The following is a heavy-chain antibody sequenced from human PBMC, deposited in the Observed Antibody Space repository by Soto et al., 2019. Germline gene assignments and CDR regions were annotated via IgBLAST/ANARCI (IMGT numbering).Heavy chain of an antibody. Sequence: GGSLRLSCAASGFTFSDYYMSWIRQAPGKRLEKVSYISSSGSTIYYADSVKGRFTISRDNAKNSLYLQMSSLRAEFTAVYYCAREPGITGTTSYWGQGTLVTVSS. CDR2: ISSSGSTI. J-gene: IGHJ4*02. CDR3: AREPGITGTTSY. CDR1: GFTFSDYY. V-gene: IGHV3-11*01. D-gene: IGHD1-7*01.